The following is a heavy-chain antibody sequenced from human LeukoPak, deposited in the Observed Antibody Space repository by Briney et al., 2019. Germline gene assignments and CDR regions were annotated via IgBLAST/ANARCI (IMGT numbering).Heavy chain of an antibody. Sequence: SQTLSLTCTVSGGSISSGGYYWSWIRQHPGKGLGWIGYIYYSGSTYYNPSLKSRVTISVDTSKNQFSLKLSSVTAADTAVYYCATYVDTESGYFDYWGQGTLVTVSS. CDR3: ATYVDTESGYFDY. J-gene: IGHJ4*02. V-gene: IGHV4-31*03. CDR1: GGSISSGGYY. D-gene: IGHD5-18*01. CDR2: IYYSGST.